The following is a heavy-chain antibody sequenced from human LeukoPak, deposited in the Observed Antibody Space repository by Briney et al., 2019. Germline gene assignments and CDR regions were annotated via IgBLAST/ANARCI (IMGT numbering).Heavy chain of an antibody. CDR1: GGSISSGSYY. CDR2: IYDSRST. CDR3: ARKSGTRGAFDV. J-gene: IGHJ3*01. D-gene: IGHD1-26*01. Sequence: SQTLSLTCTVSGGSISSGSYYWSWIRQPAGKGLEWIGRIYDSRSTNYNPSLKSRVIISVDTSKNQFSLNLNSVTAADTAVYYCARKSGTRGAFDVWGQGTMVTVAS. V-gene: IGHV4-61*02.